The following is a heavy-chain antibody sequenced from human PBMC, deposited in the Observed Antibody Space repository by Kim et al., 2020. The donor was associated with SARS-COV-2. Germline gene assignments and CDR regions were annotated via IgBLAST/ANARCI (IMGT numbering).Heavy chain of an antibody. Sequence: GGSLRLSCAASGFTFSDYSMTWVRQAPGKGPEFVSYINSGSTTFFYADSVKGLFTIFRDNTKSSLYLLMNSLTADDTAVYYCARGYGSSWFHYWGQGTLVTVSS. CDR2: INSGSTTF. V-gene: IGHV3-48*04. J-gene: IGHJ4*02. CDR3: ARGYGSSWFHY. D-gene: IGHD6-13*01. CDR1: GFTFSDYS.